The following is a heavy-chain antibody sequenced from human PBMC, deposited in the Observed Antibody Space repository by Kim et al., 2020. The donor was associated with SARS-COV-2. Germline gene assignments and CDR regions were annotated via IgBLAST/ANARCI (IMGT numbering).Heavy chain of an antibody. CDR3: ARKDSKWKHDYFDL. J-gene: IGHJ4*02. Sequence: GGSLRLSCAASGFSFSTYAMTWVRQVPGKGLEWVSTINSHGQRTYYRDSVKGRFTISRDNSKDTLFLQMNSLRVDDTAVYSCARKDSKWKHDYFDLWGKGALVTVSS. CDR2: INSHGQRT. D-gene: IGHD1-26*01. CDR1: GFSFSTYA. V-gene: IGHV3-23*01.